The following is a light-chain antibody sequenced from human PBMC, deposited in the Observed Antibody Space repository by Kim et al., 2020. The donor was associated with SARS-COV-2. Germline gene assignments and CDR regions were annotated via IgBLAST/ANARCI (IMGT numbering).Light chain of an antibody. CDR2: VIS. J-gene: IGKJ4*01. Sequence: IQMTQSPSSLSASVGDRVTITCRASHGIRNRLAWYQQRPGKAPKLLIYVISTLQSGVPSRFGGSGSETDFTLTISSLQPEDFATYYCHQTYIFLSLGGGAK. CDR1: HGIRNR. CDR3: HQTYIFLS. V-gene: IGKV1-12*02.